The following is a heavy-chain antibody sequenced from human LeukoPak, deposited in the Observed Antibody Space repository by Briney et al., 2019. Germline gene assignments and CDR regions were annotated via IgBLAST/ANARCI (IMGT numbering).Heavy chain of an antibody. CDR1: GFTFSSYS. V-gene: IGHV4-34*01. Sequence: GSLRLSCAASGFTFSSYSMNWVRQAPGKGLEWIGEINHSGSTNYNPSLKSRVTISVDTSKNQFSLKLSSVTAADTAVYYCARGSGLVRVRGVTTYDYWGQGTLVTVSS. J-gene: IGHJ4*02. CDR2: INHSGST. CDR3: ARGSGLVRVRGVTTYDY. D-gene: IGHD3-10*01.